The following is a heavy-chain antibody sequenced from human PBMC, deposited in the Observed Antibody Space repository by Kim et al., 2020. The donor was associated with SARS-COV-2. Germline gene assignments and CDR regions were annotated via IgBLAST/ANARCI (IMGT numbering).Heavy chain of an antibody. D-gene: IGHD2-15*01. J-gene: IGHJ4*02. CDR2: ISYTGST. Sequence: SETLSLTCTVSGGSISGYYWSWIRQPPRKGMEWIGYISYTGSTSYNPSLRSRVDISLDTSKKQFSLKPSAVTAADTAGYYCARYCSGDGCFSRASFAYWGQGILVTVSS. V-gene: IGHV4-59*01. CDR1: GGSISGYY. CDR3: ARYCSGDGCFSRASFAY.